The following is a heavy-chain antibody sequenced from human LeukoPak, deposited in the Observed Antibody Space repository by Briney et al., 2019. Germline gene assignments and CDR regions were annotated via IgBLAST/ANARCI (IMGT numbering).Heavy chain of an antibody. V-gene: IGHV1-18*01. Sequence: ASVKVSCKAAGYTFTTYPITWVRQAPGQGLEWMGWINPHNGNTIYAQKVQGRLTMTTDTSTTTAYMELRSLRSDDTAVYYCARVRTYSYGSGSYYWDYYFDYWGLGTLVTVSS. CDR3: ARVRTYSYGSGSYYWDYYFDY. CDR2: INPHNGNT. CDR1: GYTFTTYP. D-gene: IGHD3-10*01. J-gene: IGHJ4*02.